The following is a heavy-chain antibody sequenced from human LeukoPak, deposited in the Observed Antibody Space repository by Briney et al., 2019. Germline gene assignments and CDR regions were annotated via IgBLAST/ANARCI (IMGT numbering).Heavy chain of an antibody. CDR2: ISAYNGNT. Sequence: GASVKVSCKASGYTFTSYDINWVRQATGQGLERMGWISAYNGNTNYAQKLQGRVTMTTDTSTSTAYMELRSLRSDDTAVYYCARDEGGYDYPAIDYWGQGTLVTVSS. CDR1: GYTFTSYD. V-gene: IGHV1-18*01. CDR3: ARDEGGYDYPAIDY. J-gene: IGHJ4*02. D-gene: IGHD5-12*01.